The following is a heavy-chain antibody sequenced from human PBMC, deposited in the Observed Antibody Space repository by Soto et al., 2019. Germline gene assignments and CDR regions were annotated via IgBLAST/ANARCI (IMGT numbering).Heavy chain of an antibody. J-gene: IGHJ6*02. CDR2: IIPIFGTA. CDR1: GGTFSSYA. Sequence: QVQLVQSGAEVKKPGSSVKVSCKASGGTFSSYAISWVRQAPGQGLEWMGGIIPIFGTANYAQKFQGRVTITADEYTSTVYIELSRLGSWDTGVYFGAGGTRSIVGYYYGMDVWGQGTTVTVSS. V-gene: IGHV1-69*12. D-gene: IGHD3-16*01. CDR3: AGGTRSIVGYYYGMDV.